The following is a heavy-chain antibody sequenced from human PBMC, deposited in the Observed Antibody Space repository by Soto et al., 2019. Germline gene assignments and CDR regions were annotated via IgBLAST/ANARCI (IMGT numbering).Heavy chain of an antibody. CDR3: ARDRKYDSSAPHY. V-gene: IGHV3-11*06. J-gene: IGHJ4*02. CDR2: ISSSSSYT. D-gene: IGHD3-22*01. Sequence: SCAASGFTFSDYYMSWIRQAPGKGLEWVSYISSSSSYTNYADSVKGRFTISRDNAKNSLYLQMNSLRAEDTAVYYCARDRKYDSSAPHYWGQGTLVTVSS. CDR1: GFTFSDYY.